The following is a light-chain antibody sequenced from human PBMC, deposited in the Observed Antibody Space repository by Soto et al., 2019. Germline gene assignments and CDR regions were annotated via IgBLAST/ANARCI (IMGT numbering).Light chain of an antibody. CDR2: GAS. CDR3: QQLGSLPWT. CDR1: QSVSSSD. V-gene: IGKV3-20*01. Sequence: EILLTQSPGTLSLSQGERATFSCRASQSVSSSDLACYQQKHGKAPRPVTYGASSSATRIPDRFSGIVSGTDGTITVSRLETEDGTVYDSQQLGSLPWTFAQGTKVDIK. J-gene: IGKJ1*01.